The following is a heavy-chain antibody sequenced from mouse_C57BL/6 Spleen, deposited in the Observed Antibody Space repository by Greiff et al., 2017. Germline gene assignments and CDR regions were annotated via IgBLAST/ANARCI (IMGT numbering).Heavy chain of an antibody. CDR2: ISSGSSTI. V-gene: IGHV5-17*01. Sequence: EVKLMESGGGLVKPGGSLKLSCAASGFTFSDYGMHWVRQAPEKGLEWVAYISSGSSTIYYAATVKGRFTISRDNAKNTLFLQMTSLRSEDTAMYYCANDGYEVCWYFDVWGTGTTVTVSS. J-gene: IGHJ1*03. CDR1: GFTFSDYG. D-gene: IGHD2-3*01. CDR3: ANDGYEVCWYFDV.